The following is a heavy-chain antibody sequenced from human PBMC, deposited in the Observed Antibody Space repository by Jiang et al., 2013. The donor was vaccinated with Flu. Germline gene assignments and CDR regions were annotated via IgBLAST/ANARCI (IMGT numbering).Heavy chain of an antibody. CDR2: IIPILGIA. CDR1: GGTFSSYT. J-gene: IGHJ4*02. Sequence: SGAEVKKPGSSVKVSCKASGGTFSSYTISWVRQAPGQGLEWMGRIIPILGIANYAQKFQGRVTITADKSTSTAYMELSSLRSEDTAVYYCARELETAPYSRRELDYWGQGTLVTVSS. V-gene: IGHV1-69*04. D-gene: IGHD1-1*01. CDR3: ARELETAPYSRRELDY.